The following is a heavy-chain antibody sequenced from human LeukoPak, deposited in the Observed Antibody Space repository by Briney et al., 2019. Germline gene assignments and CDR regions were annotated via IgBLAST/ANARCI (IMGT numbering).Heavy chain of an antibody. J-gene: IGHJ3*02. V-gene: IGHV3-7*01. D-gene: IGHD3-3*01. CDR3: ATSFWSDDAFDI. CDR2: IKQEGSEK. Sequence: GGPLRLSCAASGFTFSSHWMSWVRHAPGKGLELVANIKQEGSEKYYVDSVKGRFTISRDNAKNSLYLQMNSLRAEDTAVYYCATSFWSDDAFDIWGQGTMVTVSS. CDR1: GFTFSSHW.